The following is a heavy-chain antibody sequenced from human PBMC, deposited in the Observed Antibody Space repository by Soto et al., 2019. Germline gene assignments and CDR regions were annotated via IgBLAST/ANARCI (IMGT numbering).Heavy chain of an antibody. Sequence: QVQLVQSGAEVKKPGASVKVSCKASGYNVTSYDINWVRQATGQGPEWMGWMNPNGGNTGYAQKVQGRVTMTRNTSITTAYMEMSSLRSEATAVYYCARERTTRGMDVWGQGTTVTVSS. D-gene: IGHD1-1*01. CDR1: GYNVTSYD. CDR3: ARERTTRGMDV. CDR2: MNPNGGNT. V-gene: IGHV1-8*01. J-gene: IGHJ6*02.